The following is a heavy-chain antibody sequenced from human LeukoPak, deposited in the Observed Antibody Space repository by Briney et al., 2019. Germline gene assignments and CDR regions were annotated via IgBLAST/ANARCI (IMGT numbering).Heavy chain of an antibody. J-gene: IGHJ4*02. V-gene: IGHV3-30*18. CDR2: ISYDGSNK. Sequence: GGSLRLSCAASGFTFSSYGMHWVRQAPGKGLEWVAVISYDGSNKYYADSVKGRFTISRDNSKNTLYLQMNSLRAEDTAVYYCAKGAMVITFGGVIDEGHYFDYWGQGTLVTVSS. D-gene: IGHD3-16*02. CDR3: AKGAMVITFGGVIDEGHYFDY. CDR1: GFTFSSYG.